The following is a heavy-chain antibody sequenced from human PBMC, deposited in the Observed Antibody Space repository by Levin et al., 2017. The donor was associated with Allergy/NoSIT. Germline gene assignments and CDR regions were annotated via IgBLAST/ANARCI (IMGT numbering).Heavy chain of an antibody. CDR1: GFTFSSYG. Sequence: GGSLRLSCAASGFTFSSYGMHWVRQAPGKGLEWVAVIWYDGSNKYYADSVKGRFTISRDNSKNTLYLQMNSLRAEDTAVYYCAREAVEMATIPANYFDYWGQGTLVTVSS. CDR2: IWYDGSNK. D-gene: IGHD5-24*01. V-gene: IGHV3-33*01. CDR3: AREAVEMATIPANYFDY. J-gene: IGHJ4*02.